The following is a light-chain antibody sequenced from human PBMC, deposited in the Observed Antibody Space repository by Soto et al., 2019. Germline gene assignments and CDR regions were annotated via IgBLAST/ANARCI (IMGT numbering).Light chain of an antibody. CDR1: QSISSW. V-gene: IGKV1-5*03. CDR3: QQLSNYPWT. Sequence: DIQMTQSPSTLSASVGDRVTITCRASQSISSWLAWYQQKPGKAPKLLIYKASSLESGVPSRFSSSGSGTEFTLTISSLQPDDFATYYCQQLSNYPWTFGQGTRVEIK. CDR2: KAS. J-gene: IGKJ1*01.